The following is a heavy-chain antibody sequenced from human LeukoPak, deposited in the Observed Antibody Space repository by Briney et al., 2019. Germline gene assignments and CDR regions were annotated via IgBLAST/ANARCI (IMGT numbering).Heavy chain of an antibody. Sequence: PSETLSLTCTVSGGISSNSWSWIRQPAGKGLEWIGLIYTSGSTNYNPSLKSRVTMSLDTSKNQFSLKLSSVTAADTAVYYCARVPFYYYMDVWGKGTTVTISS. CDR3: ARVPFYYYMDV. V-gene: IGHV4-4*07. CDR1: GGISSNS. J-gene: IGHJ6*03. CDR2: IYTSGST.